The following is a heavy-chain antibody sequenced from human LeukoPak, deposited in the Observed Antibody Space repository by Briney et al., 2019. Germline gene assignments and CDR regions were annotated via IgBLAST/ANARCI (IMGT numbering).Heavy chain of an antibody. Sequence: SETLSLTCAVFDGSFSGYYWTWIRQPPGKGLEWIGEINPSGGTTYKPSLKSRVVMSADTSKNQFSLRLSSVTAADTAVYYCARPYYYDSRIDPWGQGILVTVSS. J-gene: IGHJ5*02. CDR1: DGSFSGYY. CDR2: INPSGGT. CDR3: ARPYYYDSRIDP. D-gene: IGHD3-22*01. V-gene: IGHV4-34*01.